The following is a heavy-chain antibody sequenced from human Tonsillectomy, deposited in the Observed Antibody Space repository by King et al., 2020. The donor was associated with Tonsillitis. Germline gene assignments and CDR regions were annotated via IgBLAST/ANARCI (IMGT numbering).Heavy chain of an antibody. D-gene: IGHD2-15*01. CDR2: INHSGGT. J-gene: IGHJ4*02. V-gene: IGHV4-34*01. Sequence: VQLQQWGAGLLKPSETLSLTCAVYGGSFSGYYWSWIRQPPGKGLEWIGEINHSGGTNYNPSLKRRVTISVDTSKNQFSLKLSSVTAADTAVYYCTRGRSLPGVVTATRDYWGQGTLVTVSS. CDR3: TRGRSLPGVVTATRDY. CDR1: GGSFSGYY.